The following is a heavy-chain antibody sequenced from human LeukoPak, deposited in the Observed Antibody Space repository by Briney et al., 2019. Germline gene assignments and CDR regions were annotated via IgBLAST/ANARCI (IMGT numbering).Heavy chain of an antibody. J-gene: IGHJ4*02. V-gene: IGHV3-21*04. CDR3: TKSQVGALAYFDY. Sequence: GGSLRLSCAASGFTFSSYSMNWVRRAPGKGLEWVSSISSSSSYIYYADSVKGRFTISRVNAKNSLYLQMNSLRVEDTALYYCTKSQVGALAYFDYWGQGTLVTVSS. CDR1: GFTFSSYS. D-gene: IGHD1-26*01. CDR2: ISSSSSYI.